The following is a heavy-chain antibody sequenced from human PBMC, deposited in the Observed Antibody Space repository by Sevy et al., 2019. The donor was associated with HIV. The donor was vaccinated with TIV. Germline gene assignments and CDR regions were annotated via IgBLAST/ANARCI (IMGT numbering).Heavy chain of an antibody. CDR1: GFTFNKYS. Sequence: GGSLRLSCAASGFTFNKYSMSWVRQPPGKGLEWVATLSFGCGEINYADSVKGRFTISRDNSKNSFYLQMNNLRAEDTAVYYCGKALTIGWEKDAFNIWGQGTTVTVSS. CDR2: LSFGCGEI. V-gene: IGHV3-23*01. CDR3: GKALTIGWEKDAFNI. J-gene: IGHJ3*02. D-gene: IGHD1-26*01.